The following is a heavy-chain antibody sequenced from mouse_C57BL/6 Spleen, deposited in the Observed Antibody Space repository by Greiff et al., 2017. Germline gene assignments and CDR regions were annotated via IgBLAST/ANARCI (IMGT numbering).Heavy chain of an antibody. CDR2: IYPGSGST. CDR1: GYTFTSYW. Sequence: QVQLQQPGAELVKPGASVKMSCKASGYTFTSYWITWVKQRPGQGLEWIGDIYPGSGSTNYNEKFKSKATLTVDTSSSTAYMQLSSLTSGDSAVYYCARRPRYGNYGYFDVWGTGTTVTVSS. CDR3: ARRPRYGNYGYFDV. D-gene: IGHD2-1*01. V-gene: IGHV1-55*01. J-gene: IGHJ1*03.